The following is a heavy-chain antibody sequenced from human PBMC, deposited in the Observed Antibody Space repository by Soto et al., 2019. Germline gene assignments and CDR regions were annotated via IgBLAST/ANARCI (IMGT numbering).Heavy chain of an antibody. CDR1: GFTFSSYW. Sequence: EVQLVESGGGLVQPGGSLRLSCAASGFTFSSYWMSWVRQAPGKGLEWVANIKQDGSEKYYVDSVKGRFTISRDNAKNSLYLKMNGLRAEDTAVYYCSRRIAARLNWFDPWGQGTLVTVSS. J-gene: IGHJ5*02. CDR3: SRRIAARLNWFDP. D-gene: IGHD6-6*01. CDR2: IKQDGSEK. V-gene: IGHV3-7*01.